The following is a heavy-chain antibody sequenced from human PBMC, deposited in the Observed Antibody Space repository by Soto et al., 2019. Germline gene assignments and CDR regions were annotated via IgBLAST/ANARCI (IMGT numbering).Heavy chain of an antibody. Sequence: QVQLVQSGAEVKKPGASVKVSCKASGYTFTSYAMHWVRQAPGQRLEWMGWINAGNGNTKYSQKFQGRVTITRDPSASTAYMELSSLRSEDTAVYYCARVKEDDILPGYFDYWGQGTLVTVSS. CDR2: INAGNGNT. J-gene: IGHJ4*02. CDR1: GYTFTSYA. D-gene: IGHD3-9*01. CDR3: ARVKEDDILPGYFDY. V-gene: IGHV1-3*01.